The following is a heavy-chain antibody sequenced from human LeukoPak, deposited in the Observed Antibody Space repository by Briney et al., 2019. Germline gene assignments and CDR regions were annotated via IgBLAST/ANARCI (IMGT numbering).Heavy chain of an antibody. CDR2: IWYDGSKK. D-gene: IGHD5-12*01. CDR3: ARDGYSGYAFDI. J-gene: IGHJ3*02. V-gene: IGHV3-33*01. CDR1: GFTFSRYG. Sequence: GGSLRLSCAASGFTFSRYGMHWVRQVPGKGLEWVAVIWYDGSKKNYADSVKGRFTISRDNSKNTLNLQMTSLRAEDTAVYYCARDGYSGYAFDIWGQGTMVTVSS.